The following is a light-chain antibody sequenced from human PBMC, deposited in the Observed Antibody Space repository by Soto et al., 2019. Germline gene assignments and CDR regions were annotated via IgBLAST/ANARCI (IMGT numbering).Light chain of an antibody. J-gene: IGKJ5*01. CDR1: QSLRGGY. CDR3: QQNGTLPIT. Sequence: EIVMTQSPGTLSLSPGERATLSCRASQSLRGGYLAWFQQKSGQTPRLLIYSASNRATGIPDRFSGSGSGTDFALTISRLEPEDFVVYYCQQNGTLPITFGEGTRLEIK. CDR2: SAS. V-gene: IGKV3-20*01.